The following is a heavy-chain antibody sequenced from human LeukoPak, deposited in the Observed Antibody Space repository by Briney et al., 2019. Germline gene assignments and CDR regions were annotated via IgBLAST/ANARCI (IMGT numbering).Heavy chain of an antibody. CDR1: GGTFTIHT. D-gene: IGHD3-22*01. V-gene: IGHV1-69*02. CDR3: ANDDTSGYYQA. Sequence: SVKVSCKASGGTFTIHTITWVRQAPGQGLEWMGRIIPVVGTHYAQKFQGRVTITADKSTSTAYMELSSLRSDDTAVCYCANDDTSGYYQAWGQGTLVTVSS. CDR2: IIPVVGT. J-gene: IGHJ4*02.